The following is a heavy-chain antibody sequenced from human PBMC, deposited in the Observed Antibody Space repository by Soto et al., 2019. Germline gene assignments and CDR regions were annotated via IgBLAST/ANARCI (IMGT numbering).Heavy chain of an antibody. J-gene: IGHJ5*02. Sequence: GASVKVSCKASGYTFTSYDINWVRQATGQGLEWMGWMNPNSGNTGYAQKFQGRVTMTRNTSISTAYMELSSLRAEDTAVYYCAKTVLLDTGFDPWGQGTLVTVSS. CDR2: MNPNSGNT. CDR1: GYTFTSYD. CDR3: AKTVLLDTGFDP. V-gene: IGHV1-8*01. D-gene: IGHD5-18*01.